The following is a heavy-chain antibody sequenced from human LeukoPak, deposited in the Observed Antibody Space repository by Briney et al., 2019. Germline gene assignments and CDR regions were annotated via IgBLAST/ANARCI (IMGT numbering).Heavy chain of an antibody. Sequence: PGGSLRLSCAASGFIFSSQSVNWVRQAPGKGLEWVSSIISGSEYIHYADSVRGRFTISRDHAKNSLYLQMSSLRAEDTAVYYCARDLRGGTSMDYWGQGTLVTVSS. V-gene: IGHV3-21*01. J-gene: IGHJ4*02. D-gene: IGHD4-23*01. CDR1: GFIFSSQS. CDR2: IISGSEYI. CDR3: ARDLRGGTSMDY.